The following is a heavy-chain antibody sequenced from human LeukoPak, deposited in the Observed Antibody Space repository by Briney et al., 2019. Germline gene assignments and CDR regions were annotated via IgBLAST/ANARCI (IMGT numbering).Heavy chain of an antibody. V-gene: IGHV4-59*01. J-gene: IGHJ5*02. D-gene: IGHD5-24*01. Sequence: SETLSLTCTVSGGSISSYYWSWIRQPPGKGLEWIGYIYCSGSTNYNPSLKSRVTISVDTSKNQFSLKLSSVTAADTAVYYCARDGYNYGLDPWGQGTLVTVS. CDR2: IYCSGST. CDR1: GGSISSYY. CDR3: ARDGYNYGLDP.